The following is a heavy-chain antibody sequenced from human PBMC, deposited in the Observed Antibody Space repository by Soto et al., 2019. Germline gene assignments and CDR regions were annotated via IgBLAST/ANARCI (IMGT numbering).Heavy chain of an antibody. J-gene: IGHJ4*02. D-gene: IGHD6-19*01. CDR2: INHSGST. CDR3: AREDSSGYIDY. Sequence: PSETLSLTCAVYGGSFSGYYWSWIRQPPGKGLEWIGEINHSGSTNYNPSLKSRVTISLDTSKNQFSLKLSSVTAADTAVYYCAREDSSGYIDYWGQGTLVTVSS. CDR1: GGSFSGYY. V-gene: IGHV4-34*01.